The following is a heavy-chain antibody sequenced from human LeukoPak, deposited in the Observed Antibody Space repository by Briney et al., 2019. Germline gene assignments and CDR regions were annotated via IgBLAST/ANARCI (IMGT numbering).Heavy chain of an antibody. V-gene: IGHV3-21*01. J-gene: IGHJ4*02. Sequence: GGSLRLSCAASGFTFSSYSMNWVGQAPGKGLEWVSSISSSSSYIYYADSVKGRFTISRDNAKNSLYLQMNSLRAEDTAVYYCARTEGIYYYDSSGYLYWGQGTLVTVSS. D-gene: IGHD3-22*01. CDR1: GFTFSSYS. CDR2: ISSSSSYI. CDR3: ARTEGIYYYDSSGYLY.